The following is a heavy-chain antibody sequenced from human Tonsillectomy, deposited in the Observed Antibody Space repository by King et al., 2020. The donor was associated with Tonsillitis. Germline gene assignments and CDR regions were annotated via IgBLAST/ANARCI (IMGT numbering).Heavy chain of an antibody. CDR3: ARETTTNWFDP. V-gene: IGHV4-31*01. Sequence: PLQESGPGLVKPSQTLSLTCTVSGGSISSGDYYWTWIRHHPGKGLEWIGYIYYSGITYYNPSLKSPLSISIDTSKNQFSLELSSVTAADTAVYYCARETTTNWFDPWGQGTLVTVSS. CDR2: IYYSGIT. J-gene: IGHJ5*02. CDR1: GGSISSGDYY. D-gene: IGHD1-1*01.